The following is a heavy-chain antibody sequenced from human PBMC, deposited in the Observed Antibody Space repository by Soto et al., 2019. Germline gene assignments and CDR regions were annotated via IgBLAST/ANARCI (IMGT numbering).Heavy chain of an antibody. CDR1: GLTFTSSA. V-gene: IGHV1-58*02. D-gene: IGHD3-22*01. CDR3: AADSGDDSTGYGADY. Sequence: QMQLVQSGPEVKKPGTSVKVSCKASGLTFTSSAIQWVRQARGQRLEWIGWVVVGSGNTNYAPQFQERVTITRDTARRTSYMELSSLRSEDTALYYCAADSGDDSTGYGADYWGQGTLVTVSS. CDR2: VVVGSGNT. J-gene: IGHJ4*02.